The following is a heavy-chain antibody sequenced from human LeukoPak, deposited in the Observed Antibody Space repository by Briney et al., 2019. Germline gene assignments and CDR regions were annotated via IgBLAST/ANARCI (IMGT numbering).Heavy chain of an antibody. Sequence: PSETLSLTCTVSGGSISSSSYYWGWIRQPPGKGLEWIGSIYYSGSTYYNPSLKSRVTISVDTSKNQFSLKLSSVTAADTAVYYCARVEVPITMPNAFDIWGQGTMVTVSS. D-gene: IGHD3-10*01. CDR1: GGSISSSSYY. CDR2: IYYSGST. J-gene: IGHJ3*02. CDR3: ARVEVPITMPNAFDI. V-gene: IGHV4-39*07.